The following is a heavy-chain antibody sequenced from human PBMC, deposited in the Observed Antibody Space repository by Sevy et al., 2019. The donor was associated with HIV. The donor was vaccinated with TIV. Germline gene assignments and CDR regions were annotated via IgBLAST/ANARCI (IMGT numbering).Heavy chain of an antibody. Sequence: SETLSLTCTVSGGSISSSSYYWGWIRQPPGKGLEWIGSIYYSGSTYYNPSLKSRVTISVNTSKNPFSLNLSSVTAADTDVYYGAGQRDVLLWFGVAFDIWGQGTMVTVSS. CDR3: AGQRDVLLWFGVAFDI. CDR2: IYYSGST. J-gene: IGHJ3*02. D-gene: IGHD3-10*01. V-gene: IGHV4-39*01. CDR1: GGSISSSSYY.